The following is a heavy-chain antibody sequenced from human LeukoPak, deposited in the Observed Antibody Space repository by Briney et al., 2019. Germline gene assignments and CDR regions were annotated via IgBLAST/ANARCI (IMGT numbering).Heavy chain of an antibody. J-gene: IGHJ6*02. CDR3: ARAVGGGSYYAGGYYYGMDV. CDR2: IYYSGST. D-gene: IGHD1-26*01. Sequence: SQTLSLTCTVSGGSIGSGDYYWSWIRQPPGKGLEWIGSIYYSGSTYYNPSLKSRVTISVDTSKNQFSLKLSSVTAADTAVYYCARAVGGGSYYAGGYYYGMDVWGQGTTVTVSS. V-gene: IGHV4-39*01. CDR1: GGSIGSGDYY.